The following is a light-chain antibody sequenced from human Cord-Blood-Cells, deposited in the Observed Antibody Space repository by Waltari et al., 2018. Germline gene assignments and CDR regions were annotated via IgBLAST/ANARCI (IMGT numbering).Light chain of an antibody. J-gene: IGKJ1*01. CDR3: QQYYSFPQ. V-gene: IGKV1D-8*01. CDR1: HGISSY. CDR2: AAS. Sequence: VIWMTQSPSLRSACTGYRVTISCRMSHGISSYLACYQQKPGKAPELLIYAASTLQSGFPSMFSGSGSGTDFTLTISCLQSEDFATYYCQQYYSFPQFGQGTKVEIK.